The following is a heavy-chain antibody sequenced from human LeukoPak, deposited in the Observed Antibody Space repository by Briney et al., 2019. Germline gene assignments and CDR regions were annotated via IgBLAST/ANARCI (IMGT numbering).Heavy chain of an antibody. CDR1: GGSISIGSYY. CDR2: IYTSGST. CDR3: ARLKQQLVVDY. D-gene: IGHD6-13*01. Sequence: SQTLSLTCTVSGGSISIGSYYWSWIRQPAGKGLEWIGRIYTSGSTNYNPSLKSRVTISVDTSKNQFSLKLSSVTAADTAVYYCARLKQQLVVDYWGQGTLVTVSS. J-gene: IGHJ4*02. V-gene: IGHV4-61*02.